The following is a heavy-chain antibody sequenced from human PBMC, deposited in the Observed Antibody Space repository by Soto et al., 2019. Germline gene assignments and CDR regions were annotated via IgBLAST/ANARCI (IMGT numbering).Heavy chain of an antibody. CDR2: IYWDDDK. Sequence: QITLKESGPPLVKPTQTLTLTCTFSGFSLTTSGVGVGWIRQPPGKALEWLALIYWDDDKRYSPSLKSRLTLTMYTSRNQGVLTMTNMDPVDTSTYFCAHRDPFGDFDSWGQGTLVTVSS. V-gene: IGHV2-5*02. J-gene: IGHJ5*01. CDR3: AHRDPFGDFDS. CDR1: GFSLTTSGVG. D-gene: IGHD3-10*01.